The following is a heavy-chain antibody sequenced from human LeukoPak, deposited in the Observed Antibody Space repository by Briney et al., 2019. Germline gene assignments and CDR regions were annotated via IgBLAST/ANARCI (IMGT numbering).Heavy chain of an antibody. CDR3: AKDSSSYDWGYMDV. CDR1: GFTFSTYA. Sequence: GGSLRLSCAASGFTFSTYAMSWVRQAPEKGLEWVSLIGGSDGRTRYADSVKGRFTISRDNSKNTLYLEMNSLRAEDTAVYYCAKDSSSYDWGYMDVWGKGTTVTISS. D-gene: IGHD3-22*01. CDR2: IGGSDGRT. J-gene: IGHJ6*03. V-gene: IGHV3-23*01.